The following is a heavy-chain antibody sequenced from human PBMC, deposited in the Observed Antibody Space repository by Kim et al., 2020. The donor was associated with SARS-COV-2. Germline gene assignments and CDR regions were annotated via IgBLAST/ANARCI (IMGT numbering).Heavy chain of an antibody. Sequence: GGSLRLSCAASGFTFSSYSMNWVRQAPGKGLEWVSSISSSSSYIYYADSVKGRFTISRDNAKNSLYLQMNSLRAEDTAVYYCARDLHSPIVGATLGYWGQGTLVTVSS. J-gene: IGHJ4*02. V-gene: IGHV3-21*04. CDR3: ARDLHSPIVGATLGY. CDR2: ISSSSSYI. D-gene: IGHD1-26*01. CDR1: GFTFSSYS.